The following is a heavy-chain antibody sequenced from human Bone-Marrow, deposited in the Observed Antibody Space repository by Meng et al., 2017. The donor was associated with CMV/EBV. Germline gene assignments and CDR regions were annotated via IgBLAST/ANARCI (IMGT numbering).Heavy chain of an antibody. CDR3: ARGGRVVPAARVIRGYYGRDV. CDR2: IIPILGIA. CDR1: GGTFSSYT. V-gene: IGHV1-69*02. J-gene: IGHJ6*02. Sequence: SVKVSCKASGGTFSSYTISWVRQAPGQGLEWMGRIIPILGIANYAQKFQGRVTITADKTTSTDYMELSSLRSEDTAVYSCARGGRVVPAARVIRGYYGRDVWSQGNRVTFSS. D-gene: IGHD2-2*01.